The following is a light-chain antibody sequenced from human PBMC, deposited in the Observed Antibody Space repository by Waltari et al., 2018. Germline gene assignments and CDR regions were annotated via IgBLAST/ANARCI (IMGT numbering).Light chain of an antibody. CDR3: GTWDSSLSGAV. V-gene: IGLV1-51*02. CDR1: SSNIGIHY. J-gene: IGLJ7*01. Sequence: QSVFTQPPSVSAATGHRVTSSCSGGSSNIGIHYVSWYRHFPGTAPKLLSYEDSERPSGIPGRFSGSKSGTSATLDITGLQAGDEADYYCGTWDSSLSGAVFGGGTHLTVL. CDR2: EDS.